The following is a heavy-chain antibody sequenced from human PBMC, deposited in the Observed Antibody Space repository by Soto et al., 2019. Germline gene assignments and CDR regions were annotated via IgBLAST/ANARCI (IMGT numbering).Heavy chain of an antibody. V-gene: IGHV3-33*01. J-gene: IGHJ4*02. D-gene: IGHD6-19*01. Sequence: QVQLVESGGGVVQPGGSLRLSCAASGFPFRNYGMHWVRQAPDKGLEWVAVIWYDGSNKYYADSVKGRFTISRDNSKNTLYLQMNSLRAEDTAMYYCARDISSGWYDYWGQGTLVTVSS. CDR2: IWYDGSNK. CDR3: ARDISSGWYDY. CDR1: GFPFRNYG.